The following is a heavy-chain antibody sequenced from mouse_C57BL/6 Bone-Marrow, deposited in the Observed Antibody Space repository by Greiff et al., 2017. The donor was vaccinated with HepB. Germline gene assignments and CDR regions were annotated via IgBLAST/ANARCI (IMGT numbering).Heavy chain of an antibody. D-gene: IGHD1-1*01. Sequence: EVQLVESGEGLVKPGGSLKLSCAASGFTFSSYAMSWVRQTPEKRLEWVAYISSGGDYIYYADTVKGRFTISRDNARNTLYLQMSSLKSEDTAMYYCTRELTYYGSSHWYFDVWGTGTTVTVSS. CDR2: ISSGGDYI. V-gene: IGHV5-9-1*02. J-gene: IGHJ1*03. CDR3: TRELTYYGSSHWYFDV. CDR1: GFTFSSYA.